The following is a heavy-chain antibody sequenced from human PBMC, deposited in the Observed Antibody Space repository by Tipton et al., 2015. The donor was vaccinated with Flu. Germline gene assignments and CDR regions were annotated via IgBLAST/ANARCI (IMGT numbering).Heavy chain of an antibody. CDR1: GYSFTSYW. Sequence: QLVQSGAEVKEPGESLKISCKGSGYSFTSYWIAWVRQMPGRGLEWMGIIYPGDSDTRYSPSFQGQVTISADKSVNTAYMQWRSLKASDTAMYYCARQSGVVAGNFDYWGQGTLVTVSS. D-gene: IGHD6-19*01. J-gene: IGHJ4*02. V-gene: IGHV5-51*01. CDR3: ARQSGVVAGNFDY. CDR2: IYPGDSDT.